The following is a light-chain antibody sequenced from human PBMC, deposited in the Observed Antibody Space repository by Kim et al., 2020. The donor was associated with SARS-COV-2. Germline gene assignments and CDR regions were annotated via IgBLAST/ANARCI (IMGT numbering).Light chain of an antibody. CDR3: QQYDSLPYT. Sequence: DIQMTQSPSSLSASVGDRVTITCQASQDINNYLNWYQQKPGKAPKLLISDTSNLKTGVPSRFSGGGSGTDFTFTINSLQPEDIATYYCQQYDSLPYTFGQETKLEL. CDR1: QDINNY. V-gene: IGKV1-33*01. CDR2: DTS. J-gene: IGKJ2*01.